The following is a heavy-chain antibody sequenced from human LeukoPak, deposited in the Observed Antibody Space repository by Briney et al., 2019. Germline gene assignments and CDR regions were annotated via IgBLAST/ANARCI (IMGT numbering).Heavy chain of an antibody. D-gene: IGHD2-21*02. CDR1: RFNFNIFA. CDR3: AKDYCGGDCYSGWYFDL. J-gene: IGHJ2*01. CDR2: ISGSGYT. Sequence: GGSLRLSCAAYRFNFNIFAMTWVRQAPGKGLEWVSCISGSGYTYYADSVKGRFTISRDNAKNSLYLQMNSLRAEDTALYYCAKDYCGGDCYSGWYFDLWGRGTLVTVSS. V-gene: IGHV3-23*01.